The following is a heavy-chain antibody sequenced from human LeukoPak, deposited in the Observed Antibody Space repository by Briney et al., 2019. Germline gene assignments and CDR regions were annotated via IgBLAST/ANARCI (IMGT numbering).Heavy chain of an antibody. V-gene: IGHV3-23*01. Sequence: GGSLRLSCAASGFSFSSYAMGWVRQAPGKGLEWVSSISGSGDNTYYAESVKGRFTISRDNSKSTLFPQMNSLRAEDSAVFYRAKRSGYTTGWFFDFWGQGTLVTLSS. CDR2: ISGSGDNT. D-gene: IGHD1-1*01. CDR1: GFSFSSYA. CDR3: AKRSGYTTGWFFDF. J-gene: IGHJ4*02.